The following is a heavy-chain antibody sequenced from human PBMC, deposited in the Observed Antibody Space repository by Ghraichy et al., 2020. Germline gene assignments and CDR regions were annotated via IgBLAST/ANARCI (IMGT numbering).Heavy chain of an antibody. CDR1: GFSISSYG. V-gene: IGHV3-33*01. D-gene: IGHD6-6*01. CDR2: IWFDGSQK. J-gene: IGHJ6*02. CDR3: ASGLGYYYFAMDV. Sequence: GGSLRLSCEASGFSISSYGMHWVRQAPGKGLEWVAVIWFDGSQKYYADSVQGRFTISRDNSEETLYLQMNSLRAEDTATYYCASGLGYYYFAMDVWGQGTTVTVSS.